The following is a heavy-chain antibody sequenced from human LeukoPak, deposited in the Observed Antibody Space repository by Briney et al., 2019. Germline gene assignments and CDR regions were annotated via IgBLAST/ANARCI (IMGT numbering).Heavy chain of an antibody. CDR3: ARAMPHDDWFNP. CDR2: INGDLTNT. Sequence: GGSLRLSCAASGFTFTDYWMHWVRQVAGKGLVWVSRINGDLTNTTYADSVKGRFTISRDNAKNTLYLQMNSLRAEDTAVYYCARAMPHDDWFNPWGQGSLVTVSS. V-gene: IGHV3-74*03. D-gene: IGHD2-2*01. CDR1: GFTFTDYW. J-gene: IGHJ5*02.